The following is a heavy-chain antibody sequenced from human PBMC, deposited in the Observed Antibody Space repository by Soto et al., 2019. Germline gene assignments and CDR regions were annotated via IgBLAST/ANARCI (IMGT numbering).Heavy chain of an antibody. CDR2: IWYDGSNK. CDR3: VSLQWQTEVRESFDI. V-gene: IGHV3-33*01. Sequence: QVQLVESGGGVVQPGRSLRLSCAASGFTFSSYGMHWVRQAPGKGLEWVAVIWYDGSNKYYADSVKGRFTISRDKSKNTLYLQMNSLRAEDTALYYCVSLQWQTEVRESFDIWGQVTMVTVSS. CDR1: GFTFSSYG. J-gene: IGHJ3*02. D-gene: IGHD6-19*01.